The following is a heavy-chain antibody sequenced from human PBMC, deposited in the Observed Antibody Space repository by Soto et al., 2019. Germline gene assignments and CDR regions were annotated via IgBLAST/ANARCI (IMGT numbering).Heavy chain of an antibody. Sequence: GGFLRLSCAASGFTFSSFEMNWVRQAPGKGLEWVSYISVSGSTIYYADSVKGRFTTARDNPKNSLFLQMNTLSAEDTALYYCARDSRNSYGLDVWGQGTTVTASS. V-gene: IGHV3-48*03. CDR2: ISVSGSTI. CDR3: ARDSRNSYGLDV. CDR1: GFTFSSFE. J-gene: IGHJ6*02.